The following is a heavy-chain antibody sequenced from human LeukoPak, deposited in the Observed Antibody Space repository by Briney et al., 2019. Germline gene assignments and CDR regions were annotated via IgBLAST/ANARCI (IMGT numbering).Heavy chain of an antibody. CDR1: GGSVSSYY. CDR2: VYTNGST. CDR3: ARDSRGYYGSGSYLDY. J-gene: IGHJ4*02. D-gene: IGHD3-10*01. Sequence: SEALSLTCTVSGGSVSSYYWSWIRQPAGKGLEWIGRVYTNGSTNYNPSLKSRVTMSVDTSKNQFSLKLSSVTAADTAMYYCARDSRGYYGSGSYLDYWGQGTLVTVSS. V-gene: IGHV4-4*07.